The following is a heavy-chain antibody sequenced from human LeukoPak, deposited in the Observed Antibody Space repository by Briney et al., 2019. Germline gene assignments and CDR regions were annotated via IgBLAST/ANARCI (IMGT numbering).Heavy chain of an antibody. CDR3: ASQANSGLPGNY. J-gene: IGHJ4*02. CDR2: INPGNGNT. CDR1: GYTFTKYS. Sequence: ASVKVSCKASGYTFTKYSIHWVRQAPGQTLEWMGWINPGNGNTKYSQNFQGRVTITRDTSATTAYMELSSLRSEDTAIYYCASQANSGLPGNYWGQGTLVIVSS. V-gene: IGHV1-3*01. D-gene: IGHD6-19*01.